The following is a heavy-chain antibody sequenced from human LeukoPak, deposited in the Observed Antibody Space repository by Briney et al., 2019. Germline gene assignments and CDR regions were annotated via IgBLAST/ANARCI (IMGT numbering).Heavy chain of an antibody. J-gene: IGHJ6*02. D-gene: IGHD3-9*01. V-gene: IGHV3-23*01. Sequence: GGSLRLSCAASGFTFDSYAMNWVRQAPGKGLEWVSGFSGSRGSTYYADSVKGRFTISRDNSKNTLYLQMNSLRAEDTAMYYCTRDLMDYDVSTGLHHYYMDVWGQGTTVTVSS. CDR2: FSGSRGST. CDR3: TRDLMDYDVSTGLHHYYMDV. CDR1: GFTFDSYA.